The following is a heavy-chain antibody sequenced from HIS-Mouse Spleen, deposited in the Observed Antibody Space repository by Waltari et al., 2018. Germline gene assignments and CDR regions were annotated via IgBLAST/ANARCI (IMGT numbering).Heavy chain of an antibody. CDR2: ISAYNGNT. J-gene: IGHJ3*02. D-gene: IGHD2-8*01. Sequence: QVQLVQSGAEVKTPGASVKVSCKASGYTFTSYGLSWVRRAPGQGLEWMGWISAYNGNTNYAQKLQGRVTMTTDTSTSTAYMELRSLRSDDTAVYYCAVPGEYCTNGVCGAFDIWGQGTMVTVSS. CDR1: GYTFTSYG. CDR3: AVPGEYCTNGVCGAFDI. V-gene: IGHV1-18*01.